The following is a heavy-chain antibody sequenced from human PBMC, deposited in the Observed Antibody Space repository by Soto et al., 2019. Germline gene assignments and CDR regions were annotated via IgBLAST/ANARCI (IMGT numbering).Heavy chain of an antibody. D-gene: IGHD4-17*01. CDR1: GFIFSGYA. Sequence: GGSLRLSCGASGFIFSGYAMNWVRQAPGKGLEWVSYISSSSDTIYYADSMKGRFTISRDNAMNSLYLEMNSLRAEDTAVYYSARDKYGDYAFDYWGQGTLVTVSS. CDR3: ARDKYGDYAFDY. V-gene: IGHV3-48*01. CDR2: ISSSSDTI. J-gene: IGHJ4*02.